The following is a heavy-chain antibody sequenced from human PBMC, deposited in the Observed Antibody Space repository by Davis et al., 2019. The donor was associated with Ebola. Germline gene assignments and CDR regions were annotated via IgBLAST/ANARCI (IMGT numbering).Heavy chain of an antibody. CDR3: ATTGRTYYDFWSGYPLE. V-gene: IGHV3-30-3*01. CDR2: ISYDGSNK. J-gene: IGHJ4*02. CDR1: GFTFSSYA. D-gene: IGHD3-3*01. Sequence: GESLKISCAASGFTFSSYAMHWVRQAPGKGLEWVAVISYDGSNKYYADSVKGRFTISRDNSKNTLYLQMNSLRAEDTAVYYCATTGRTYYDFWSGYPLEWGQGTLVTVSS.